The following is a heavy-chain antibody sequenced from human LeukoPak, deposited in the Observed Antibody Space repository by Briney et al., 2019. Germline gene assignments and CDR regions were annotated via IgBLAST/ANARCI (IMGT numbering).Heavy chain of an antibody. D-gene: IGHD2-2*01. CDR3: ASQIVVVPAAMPDDYYYYGMDG. V-gene: IGHV3-53*04. CDR1: GFTVSSNY. J-gene: IGHJ6*02. CDR2: IYSGGST. Sequence: GGSLRLSCAASGFTVSSNYMSWVRQPPGEGLAWVSVIYSGGSTYFADSVKGRFTISRHNSKNTLYLQMNSLRAEDTAVYYCASQIVVVPAAMPDDYYYYGMDGWGQGTTVTVSS.